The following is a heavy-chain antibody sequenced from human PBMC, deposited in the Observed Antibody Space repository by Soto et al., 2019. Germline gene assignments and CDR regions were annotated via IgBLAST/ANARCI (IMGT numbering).Heavy chain of an antibody. J-gene: IGHJ4*02. CDR2: ISGSGGST. D-gene: IGHD3-3*01. CDR3: AKDIRSGTGSYYFDY. V-gene: IGHV3-23*01. CDR1: GFTFSSYA. Sequence: PGGSLRLSCAASGFTFSSYAMSWVRQAPGKGLEWVSAISGSGGSTYYADSVKGLFTISRDNSKNTLYLQMNSLRAEDSAVYYCAKDIRSGTGSYYFDYWGQGTLVTVSS.